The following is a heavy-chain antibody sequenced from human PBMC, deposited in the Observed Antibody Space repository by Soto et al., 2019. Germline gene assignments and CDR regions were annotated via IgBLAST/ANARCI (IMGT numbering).Heavy chain of an antibody. D-gene: IGHD7-27*01. J-gene: IGHJ6*02. V-gene: IGHV5-10-1*01. Sequence: GESLKLSCKGSGYSFTSYWISWVRQMPGKGLEWMGRIDPSDSYTNYSPSFQGHVTISADKSISTAYLQWSSLKASDTAMYYCARRELGISDYYGMDVWGQGTTVTSP. CDR1: GYSFTSYW. CDR3: ARRELGISDYYGMDV. CDR2: IDPSDSYT.